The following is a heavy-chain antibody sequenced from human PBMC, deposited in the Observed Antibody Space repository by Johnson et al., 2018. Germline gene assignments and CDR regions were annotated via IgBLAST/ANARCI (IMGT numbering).Heavy chain of an antibody. D-gene: IGHD3-22*01. CDR1: GYTFTSYD. Sequence: QVQLVQSGAEVKKPGASVKVSCKASGYTFTSYDINWVRQATGQGLEWMGWMNPNRGNTGYAQKFQGRVPMTRNTSISTAYMDLISLRSEEPAVYYCARVNYESSVFVDYWGQGTLVTVSS. V-gene: IGHV1-8*01. CDR2: MNPNRGNT. J-gene: IGHJ4*02. CDR3: ARVNYESSVFVDY.